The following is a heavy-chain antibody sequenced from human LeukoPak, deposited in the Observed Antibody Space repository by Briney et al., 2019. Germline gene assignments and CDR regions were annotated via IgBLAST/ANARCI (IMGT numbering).Heavy chain of an antibody. CDR2: VNPNSGGT. J-gene: IGHJ4*02. CDR1: GYTFTGYY. CDR3: ARDTCGGNWSLGY. Sequence: ASVKVSCKASGYTFTGYYMHWVRQAPGQGLEWMGWVNPNSGGTKYAQKFQGRVSMTSATSISTAYMELSRLTSDDTAVYYCARDTCGGNWSLGYWGQGTLVTVSS. V-gene: IGHV1-2*02. D-gene: IGHD4-23*01.